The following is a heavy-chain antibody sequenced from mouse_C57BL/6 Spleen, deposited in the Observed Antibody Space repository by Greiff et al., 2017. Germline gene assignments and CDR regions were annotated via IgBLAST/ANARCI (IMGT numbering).Heavy chain of an antibody. CDR3: AREGYFFAY. CDR2: INPNNGGT. Sequence: EVQLQQSGPELVKPGASVKISCKASGYTFTDYYMNWVKQSHGKSLEWIGDINPNNGGTSYNQKFKGKATLTVDKSSSTAYMELRSLTSEDSAVYYCAREGYFFAYWGQGALVTVSA. CDR1: GYTFTDYY. V-gene: IGHV1-26*01. D-gene: IGHD2-3*01. J-gene: IGHJ3*01.